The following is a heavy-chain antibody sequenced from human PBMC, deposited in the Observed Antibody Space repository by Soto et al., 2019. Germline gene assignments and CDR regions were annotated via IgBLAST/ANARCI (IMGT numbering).Heavy chain of an antibody. D-gene: IGHD6-19*01. CDR2: INWNSGKV. CDR3: AKAGCSDANSHFSDRES. V-gene: IGHV3-9*01. CDR1: GFKFEDYA. J-gene: IGHJ5*02. Sequence: EMQLVESGGGLVPPGRSLRLSCAGFGFKFEDYAMHWVRQVPGKGLEWVSYINWNSGKVKYADSVKGRFTISRDNAKNSLYLHMTSLKSADTTLYYCAKAGCSDANSHFSDRESWGQGTLVSMSS.